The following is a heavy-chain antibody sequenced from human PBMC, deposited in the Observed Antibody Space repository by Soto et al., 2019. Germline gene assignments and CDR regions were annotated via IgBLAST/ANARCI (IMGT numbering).Heavy chain of an antibody. V-gene: IGHV4-59*12. CDR3: ARDKITGLFDY. CDR2: IYSSGST. CDR1: GGSISSYY. J-gene: IGHJ4*02. D-gene: IGHD2-8*02. Sequence: SETLSLSCTVSGGSISSYYWSWIRQPPGKGLEWIGYIYSSGSTNYNPSLKSRVTISVDTSKNQFSLKLTSVTAADTAVYYCARDKITGLFDYWGQGTLVTVSS.